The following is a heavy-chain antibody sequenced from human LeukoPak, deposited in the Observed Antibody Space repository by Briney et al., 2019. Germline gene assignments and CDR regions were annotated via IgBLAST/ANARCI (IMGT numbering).Heavy chain of an antibody. CDR2: IYTSGTT. D-gene: IGHD3-9*01. J-gene: IGHJ4*02. V-gene: IGHV4-61*02. CDR3: AALSPGYLNY. CDR1: GGSISSGTYY. Sequence: TLSLTCTVSGGSISSGTYYWSWIRQPAGKGLEWIGRIYTSGTTNYNPSLKSRVTISVDTSKNQFSLKLSSVTAADTAVYYCAALSPGYLNYWGQGTLVTVSS.